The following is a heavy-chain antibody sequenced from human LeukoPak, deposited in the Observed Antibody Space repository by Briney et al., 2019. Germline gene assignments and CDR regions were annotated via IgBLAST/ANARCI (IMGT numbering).Heavy chain of an antibody. CDR1: GFTFSSYG. CDR3: ARRGRAAHAFDI. D-gene: IGHD6-6*01. J-gene: IGHJ3*02. V-gene: IGHV3-30*02. Sequence: QTGGSLRLSCAASGFTFSSYGMHWVRQAPGKGLEWVAFIRYDGSNKYYADSVKGRFTISRDNSKNTMYLQMNSLRAEDTAVYYCARRGRAAHAFDIWGQGTMVTVSS. CDR2: IRYDGSNK.